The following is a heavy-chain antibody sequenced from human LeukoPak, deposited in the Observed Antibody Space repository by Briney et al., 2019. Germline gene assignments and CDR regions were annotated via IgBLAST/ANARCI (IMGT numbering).Heavy chain of an antibody. D-gene: IGHD3-3*01. J-gene: IGHJ6*03. CDR2: INHSGST. CDR3: ARSSQDYDFWSGYSGYYYMDV. Sequence: SETLSLTCAVYGGSFSGYYWSWIRQPPGKGLEWIGEINHSGSTNYNPSLKSRVTISLDTSKNQFSLKLSSVTAADTAVYYCARSSQDYDFWSGYSGYYYMDVWGKGTTVTVSS. CDR1: GGSFSGYY. V-gene: IGHV4-34*01.